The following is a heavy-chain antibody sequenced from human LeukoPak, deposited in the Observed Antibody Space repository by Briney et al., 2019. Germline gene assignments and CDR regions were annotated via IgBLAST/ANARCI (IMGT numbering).Heavy chain of an antibody. D-gene: IGHD4-17*01. Sequence: GGSLRLSCAASGFTFSTYWMSWVRQAPGKGLEWVANIKQDGSEKYHVVSVKGRFTIARDNAKNPLYLQMNSLRAEDTAVYYCARLPLATARYYFDYWGQGTLVTVSS. CDR3: ARLPLATARYYFDY. J-gene: IGHJ4*02. V-gene: IGHV3-7*01. CDR2: IKQDGSEK. CDR1: GFTFSTYW.